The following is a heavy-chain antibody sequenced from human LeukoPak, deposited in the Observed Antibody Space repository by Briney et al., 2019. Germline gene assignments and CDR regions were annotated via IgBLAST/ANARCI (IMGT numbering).Heavy chain of an antibody. J-gene: IGHJ4*02. CDR3: AKAYSYSSSSTFDY. CDR2: ISGSGGST. CDR1: GFTFSSYA. D-gene: IGHD6-13*01. Sequence: GGSLRLSCAASGFTFSSYAMSWVRQAPGKGLEWVSAISGSGGSTYYADSVKGRFTISRDNSKNTLYLQMNGLRAEDTAVYYCAKAYSYSSSSTFDYWGQGTLVTVSS. V-gene: IGHV3-23*01.